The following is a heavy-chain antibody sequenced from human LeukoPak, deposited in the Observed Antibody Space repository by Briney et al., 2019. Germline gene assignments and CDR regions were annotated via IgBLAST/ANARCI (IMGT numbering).Heavy chain of an antibody. D-gene: IGHD1-14*01. V-gene: IGHV4-39*07. CDR1: GGSISSSSYY. J-gene: IGHJ3*02. CDR3: ARYHLLRDAFDI. CDR2: IYYSGST. Sequence: SSETLSLTCTVSGGSISSSSYYWGWIRQPPGKGLEWIGSIYYSGSTYYNPSLKSRVTISVDTSKNQFSLKLTSVTAADTAVYYCARYHLLRDAFDIWGQGTMVTVSS.